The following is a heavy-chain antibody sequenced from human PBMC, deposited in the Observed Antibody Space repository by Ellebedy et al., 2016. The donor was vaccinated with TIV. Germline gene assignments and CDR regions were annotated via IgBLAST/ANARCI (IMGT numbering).Heavy chain of an antibody. J-gene: IGHJ4*02. Sequence: GESLKISCAASGFTVSSNYMSWVRQAPGKGLEWVSVIYSGGSTYYADSVKGRFTISRDNSKNTLYLQMNSLRAEDTAVYYCARGGSTTVTTQENWGQGTLVTVSS. CDR2: IYSGGST. CDR1: GFTVSSNY. D-gene: IGHD4-17*01. V-gene: IGHV3-53*05. CDR3: ARGGSTTVTTQEN.